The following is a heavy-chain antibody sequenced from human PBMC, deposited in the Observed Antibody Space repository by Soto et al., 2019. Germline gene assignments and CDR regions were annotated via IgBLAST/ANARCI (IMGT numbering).Heavy chain of an antibody. J-gene: IGHJ4*02. CDR3: AYSGYDKYYFDY. D-gene: IGHD5-12*01. CDR2: IIPIFGTA. CDR1: GGTFSSYA. Sequence: SVKVACKASGGTFSSYAIIWVRQAPGQGLEWMGGIIPIFGTANYAQKFQGRVTITADESTSTAYMELSSLRSEDTAVYFCAYSGYDKYYFDYWGQGTLVTVSS. V-gene: IGHV1-69*13.